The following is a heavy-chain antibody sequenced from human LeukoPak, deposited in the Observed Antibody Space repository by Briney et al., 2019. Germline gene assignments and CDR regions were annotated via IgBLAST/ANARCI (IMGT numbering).Heavy chain of an antibody. Sequence: ASVKVSCKASGYTFTSYAMHWVRQAPGQRLEWMGWINAGNGNTKYSQKFQGRVTITRDTSASTAYMELSSLRSEDTAVYYCARDAPSGRIPGYWGQGTLVTVSS. J-gene: IGHJ4*02. CDR3: ARDAPSGRIPGY. D-gene: IGHD1-26*01. V-gene: IGHV1-3*01. CDR1: GYTFTSYA. CDR2: INAGNGNT.